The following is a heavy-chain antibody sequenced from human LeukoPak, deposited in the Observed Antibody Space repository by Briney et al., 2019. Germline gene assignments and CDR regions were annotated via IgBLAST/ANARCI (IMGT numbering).Heavy chain of an antibody. CDR2: VYHSATT. Sequence: TSETLSLTCTVSGGSIKTYHWTWIRQPPGKGLEWIGYVYHSATTNYNPSLNSRVTMSLDTSKNQFSLRLSSVTAADTALYFCAREGFTNSYDYYYYYMDVWGRGTTVTVSS. J-gene: IGHJ6*03. V-gene: IGHV4-4*08. CDR1: GGSIKTYH. CDR3: AREGFTNSYDYYYYYMDV. D-gene: IGHD3-16*01.